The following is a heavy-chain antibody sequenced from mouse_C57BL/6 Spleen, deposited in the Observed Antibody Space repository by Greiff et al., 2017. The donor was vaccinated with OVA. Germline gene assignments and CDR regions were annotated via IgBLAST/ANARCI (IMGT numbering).Heavy chain of an antibody. D-gene: IGHD4-1*01. Sequence: QVTLKECGPGILQSSQTLSLTCSFSGFSLSTSGMGVSWIRQPSGKGLEWLAHIYWDDDKRYNPSLKSRLTISKDTSRNQVFLKITSVDTADTATYYCARISSGTGYYFDYWGQGTTLTVSS. V-gene: IGHV8-12*01. CDR2: IYWDDDK. CDR3: ARISSGTGYYFDY. J-gene: IGHJ2*01. CDR1: GFSLSTSGMG.